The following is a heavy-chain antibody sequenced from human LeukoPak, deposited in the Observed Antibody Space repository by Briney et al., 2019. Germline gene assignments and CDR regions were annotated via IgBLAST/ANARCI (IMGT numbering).Heavy chain of an antibody. CDR2: ISSSSSTI. V-gene: IGHV3-48*01. J-gene: IGHJ4*02. Sequence: GGSLRLSCAASGFTFSSYSMNWFRQAPGKGLEWVSYISSSSSTIYYADSVKGRFTISRDNAKNSLYLQMNSLRAEDTAVYYCARVVVVTAAIFSDYWGQGTLVTVSS. CDR1: GFTFSSYS. D-gene: IGHD2-2*01. CDR3: ARVVVVTAAIFSDY.